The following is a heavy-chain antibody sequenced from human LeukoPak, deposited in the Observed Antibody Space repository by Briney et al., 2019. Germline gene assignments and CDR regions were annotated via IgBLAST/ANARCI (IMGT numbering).Heavy chain of an antibody. J-gene: IGHJ4*02. CDR2: IKQDGSEK. D-gene: IGHD2-2*01. Sequence: GGSLRLSCAGSGFTFSDYYMDWVRQAPGKGLEWVANIKQDGSEKYYVDSVKGRFTISRDNAKNSLYLQMNSLRAEDTAVYYCARELVVPAAVTGDYWGQGTLVTVSS. CDR3: ARELVVPAAVTGDY. V-gene: IGHV3-7*03. CDR1: GFTFSDYY.